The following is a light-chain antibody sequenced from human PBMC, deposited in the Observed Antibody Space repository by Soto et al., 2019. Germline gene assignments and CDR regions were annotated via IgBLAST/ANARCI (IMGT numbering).Light chain of an antibody. V-gene: IGLV1-40*01. J-gene: IGLJ3*02. CDR3: QAYDYSLTASV. Sequence: QLVLTQPPSASGTPGQRVTISCSGSSSNLGAGYDVHWYQQLPGAAPKLVIFGNRNRPSGVPERFSGSKSGTSASLAITGLQAEDEADYYCQAYDYSLTASVFGGGTKLTVL. CDR2: GNR. CDR1: SSNLGAGYD.